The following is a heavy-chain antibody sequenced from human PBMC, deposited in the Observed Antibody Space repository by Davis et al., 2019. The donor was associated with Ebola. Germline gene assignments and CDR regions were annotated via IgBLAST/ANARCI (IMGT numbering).Heavy chain of an antibody. CDR2: INPNSGGT. CDR3: ARDKALVGRGYGMDV. Sequence: GGSLRLSCAASGFTFSGSAMHWVRQAPGQGLEWMGWINPNSGGTNYAQKFQGWVTMTRDTSIRTAYMELSRLRSDDTAVYYCARDKALVGRGYGMDVWGQGTTVTVSS. V-gene: IGHV1-2*04. D-gene: IGHD6-13*01. CDR1: GFTFSGSA. J-gene: IGHJ6*02.